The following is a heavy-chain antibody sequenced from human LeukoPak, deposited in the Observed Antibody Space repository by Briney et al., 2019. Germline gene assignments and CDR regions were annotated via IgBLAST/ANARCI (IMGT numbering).Heavy chain of an antibody. J-gene: IGHJ4*02. D-gene: IGHD5-12*01. CDR1: GFTFSSYS. Sequence: GGSLRLSCAASGFTFSSYSMNWVRQAPGKGLERVSSITSGSGYIFYADSVKGRFTISRDNAKNSLYLQMNSLRAEDTAVYYCARELSGYQQLDYWGQGTLVTVSS. CDR3: ARELSGYQQLDY. CDR2: ITSGSGYI. V-gene: IGHV3-21*01.